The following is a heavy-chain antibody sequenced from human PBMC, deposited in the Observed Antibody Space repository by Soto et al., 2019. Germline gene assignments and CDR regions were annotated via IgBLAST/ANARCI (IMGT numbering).Heavy chain of an antibody. CDR3: VRVPGP. J-gene: IGHJ5*02. CDR1: GGSISSGGYS. V-gene: IGHV4-30-2*01. Sequence: QLQLQESGSGLVKPSQTLSLTCVVSGGSISSGGYSWSWIRQPPGKGLEWIGYIYHSGSTYYNPALKRRVTLSVDRSKNHFSLKLSSVTAAATAVYYCVRVPGPWGQGTLVTVSS. CDR2: IYHSGST.